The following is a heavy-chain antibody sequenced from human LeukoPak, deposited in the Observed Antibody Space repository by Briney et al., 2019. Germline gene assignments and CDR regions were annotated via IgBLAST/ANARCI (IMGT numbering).Heavy chain of an antibody. Sequence: PSETLSLTCTVSNGSINSGGYYWTWIRQHPGKGLEWIGYIYYSGSTYYNPSLKSRVTISVDRSKNQFSLKLTSVTAADTAVYYCARERRHGYPYYFDYWGQGTLVTVSS. V-gene: IGHV4-31*03. CDR3: ARERRHGYPYYFDY. CDR1: NGSINSGGYY. D-gene: IGHD5-24*01. CDR2: IYYSGST. J-gene: IGHJ4*02.